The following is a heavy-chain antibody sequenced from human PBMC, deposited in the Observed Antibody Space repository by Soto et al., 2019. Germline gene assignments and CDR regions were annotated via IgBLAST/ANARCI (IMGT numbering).Heavy chain of an antibody. J-gene: IGHJ6*02. V-gene: IGHV1-69*13. D-gene: IGHD2-21*02. CDR2: IIPIFGTA. CDR3: ARDATAIHHYYGMDV. Sequence: SVKVSCKASGGTFSSYAISWVRQAPGQGLEWMGGIIPIFGTANYAQKFQGRVTITADESTSTAYMELSSLRSEDTAVYYCARDATAIHHYYGMDVWGQGATVTVYS. CDR1: GGTFSSYA.